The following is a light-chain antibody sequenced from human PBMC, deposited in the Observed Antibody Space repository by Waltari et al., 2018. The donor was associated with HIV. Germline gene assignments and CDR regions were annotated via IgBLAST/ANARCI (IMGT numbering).Light chain of an antibody. J-gene: IGLJ1*01. CDR1: ASDIGRSNY. CDR3: ASYTVNSTGV. V-gene: IGLV2-14*03. Sequence: QSALSQPASVSASPGQSVAISCPGSASDIGRSNYVSWYQQHPDRAPTLILFDVNNRPSGISDRFSGSKSGTTASLTISTVRTDDEADYYCASYTVNSTGVFGTGTKLSVL. CDR2: DVN.